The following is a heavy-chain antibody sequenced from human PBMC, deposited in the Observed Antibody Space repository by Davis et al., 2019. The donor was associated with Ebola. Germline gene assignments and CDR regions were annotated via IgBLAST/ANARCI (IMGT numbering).Heavy chain of an antibody. D-gene: IGHD3-10*01. Sequence: GESLKISCAASGFAVNSHWMHWVRQAPGKGLVWVSRINGDGSSIKIADSVKGRFTISRDNAKNTLHLQMNSLRAEDTGVYYCARDGLLWFGELLYHTNYGMDVWGKGTTVTVSS. CDR2: INGDGSSI. V-gene: IGHV3-74*03. J-gene: IGHJ6*04. CDR3: ARDGLLWFGELLYHTNYGMDV. CDR1: GFAVNSHW.